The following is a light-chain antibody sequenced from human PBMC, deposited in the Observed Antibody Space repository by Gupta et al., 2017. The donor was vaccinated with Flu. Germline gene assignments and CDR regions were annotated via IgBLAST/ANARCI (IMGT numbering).Light chain of an antibody. CDR3: QTWGTGFWV. Sequence: QLVLAQSPSASASLGASVKLTCTLSSGHSSYAIAWHHQQPEKGPRYLMKLNSDGSHSKGDGITDRFSGSSSGAERYLTISSLQSEDEADYYCQTWGTGFWVFGGGTKLTVL. V-gene: IGLV4-69*01. CDR2: LNSDGSH. J-gene: IGLJ3*02. CDR1: SGHSSYA.